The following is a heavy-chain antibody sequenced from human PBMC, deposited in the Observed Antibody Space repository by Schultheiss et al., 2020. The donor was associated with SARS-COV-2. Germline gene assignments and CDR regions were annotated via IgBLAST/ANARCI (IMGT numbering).Heavy chain of an antibody. D-gene: IGHD3-9*01. CDR1: GFTFSSYA. CDR3: AKAQNYDILTGFSY. V-gene: IGHV3-23*01. J-gene: IGHJ4*02. CDR2: ISGSGGST. Sequence: GGSLRLSCAASGFTFSSYAMSWVRQAPGKGLEWVSAISGSGGSTYYADSVKGRFTISRDNSKNTLYLQMNSLRAEDTALYYCAKAQNYDILTGFSYWGQGTLVTVSS.